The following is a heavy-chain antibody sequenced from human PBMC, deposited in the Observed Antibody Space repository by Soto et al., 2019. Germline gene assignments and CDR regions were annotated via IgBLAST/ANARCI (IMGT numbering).Heavy chain of an antibody. Sequence: ASVKVSCKVSGYTLTELSMHWVRQAPGKGLEWMGGFDPEDGETIYAQKFQGRVTMTEDTSTDTAYMELSSLRSEDTAVYYRATPGYSSSWYGFDYWGQGTLVTVSS. V-gene: IGHV1-24*01. J-gene: IGHJ4*02. CDR2: FDPEDGET. CDR1: GYTLTELS. D-gene: IGHD6-13*01. CDR3: ATPGYSSSWYGFDY.